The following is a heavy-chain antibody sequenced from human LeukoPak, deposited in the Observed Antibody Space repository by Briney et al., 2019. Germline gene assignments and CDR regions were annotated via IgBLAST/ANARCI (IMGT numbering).Heavy chain of an antibody. Sequence: GSVSVSRTASGYTFTSYGISWVRQAPGQGGEGMGWMRAYNGNTNYAQTLQGRVTITTDTSTSTAYMELRSLRSDDTAVYYCARDPDPYCSSTSCSWDFDYWGQGTLVTVSS. CDR1: GYTFTSYG. CDR3: ARDPDPYCSSTSCSWDFDY. CDR2: MRAYNGNT. J-gene: IGHJ4*02. V-gene: IGHV1-18*01. D-gene: IGHD2-2*01.